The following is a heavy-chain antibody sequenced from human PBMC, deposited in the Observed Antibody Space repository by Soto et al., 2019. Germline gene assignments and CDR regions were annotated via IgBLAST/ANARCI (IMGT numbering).Heavy chain of an antibody. CDR1: GYTFTSYY. Sequence: ASVKVSCKASGYTFTSYYMHWVRQAPGQGLEWMGIINPSGGSTSYAQKFQGRVTMTRDTSTSTVYMGLSSLRSEDTAVYYCARDGVVVTAIPSYFQHWGQGTLVTVSS. V-gene: IGHV1-46*01. J-gene: IGHJ1*01. CDR2: INPSGGST. CDR3: ARDGVVVTAIPSYFQH. D-gene: IGHD2-21*02.